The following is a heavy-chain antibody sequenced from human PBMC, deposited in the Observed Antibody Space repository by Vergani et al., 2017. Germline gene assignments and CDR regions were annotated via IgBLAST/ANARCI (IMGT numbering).Heavy chain of an antibody. D-gene: IGHD3-22*01. J-gene: IGHJ4*02. CDR2: INHSGST. CDR3: AKDRVPSMVVINVDGFDY. V-gene: IGHV4-34*01. Sequence: QVQLQQWGAGLLKPSETLSLTCAVYGGSFSGYYWSWIRQPPGKGLEWIGEINHSGSTNYNPSLKSRVTISVDTSKNQFSLKLSSVTAADTAVYYCAKDRVPSMVVINVDGFDYWGQGTLVTVSS. CDR1: GGSFSGYY.